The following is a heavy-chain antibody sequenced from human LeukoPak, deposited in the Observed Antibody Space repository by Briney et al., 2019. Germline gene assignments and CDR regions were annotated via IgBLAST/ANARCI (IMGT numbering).Heavy chain of an antibody. CDR2: INPNSGGT. J-gene: IGHJ4*02. CDR3: ARDRFGLWFGELSKGSSLVW. CDR1: GYTFTGYY. D-gene: IGHD3-10*01. Sequence: GASVKVSCKASGYTFTGYYMHWVRQAPGQGLEWMGWINPNSGGTNYAQKFQGWVTMTRDTSISTAYMELSRLRSDDTAVYYCARDRFGLWFGELSKGSSLVWWGQGTLVTVSS. V-gene: IGHV1-2*04.